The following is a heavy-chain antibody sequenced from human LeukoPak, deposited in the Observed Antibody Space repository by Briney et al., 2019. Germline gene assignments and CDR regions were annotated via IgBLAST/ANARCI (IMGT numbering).Heavy chain of an antibody. J-gene: IGHJ6*02. Sequence: VASVKVSCKASGYVFRDHYLHWVRQAPGQGLEWMGWVNPQTGNTLYAQKFDGRVTMTSDAPISTAYMELRGLTSDDTAIFYCARDLADNFYVMDVWGQGTTVIVSS. V-gene: IGHV1-2*02. CDR2: VNPQTGNT. D-gene: IGHD3-3*01. CDR3: ARDLADNFYVMDV. CDR1: GYVFRDHY.